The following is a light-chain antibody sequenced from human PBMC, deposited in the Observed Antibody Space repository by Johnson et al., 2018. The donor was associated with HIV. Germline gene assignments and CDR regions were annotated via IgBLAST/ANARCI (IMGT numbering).Light chain of an antibody. J-gene: IGLJ1*01. CDR2: DNT. Sequence: QSVLTQPPSVSAAPGQKVTISCSGSSSNIGNKYVFWYQQLPGTAPKLLIYDNTKRPSGIPDRFSGSKSGTSATLGIPGLKTGDEAEYYCGIWDSRLSVGVFGTGTKVTVL. CDR1: SSNIGNKY. CDR3: GIWDSRLSVGV. V-gene: IGLV1-51*01.